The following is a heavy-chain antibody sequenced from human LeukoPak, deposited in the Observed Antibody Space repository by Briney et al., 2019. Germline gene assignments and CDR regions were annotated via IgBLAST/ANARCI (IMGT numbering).Heavy chain of an antibody. D-gene: IGHD3-9*01. CDR3: ARATTYDILTGYFDY. J-gene: IGHJ4*02. CDR1: GFTFSSYT. Sequence: GSLRLSCAASGFTFSSYTMNWVRQAPGKGLEWVSSISSSSSYIYYAESVKGRFTMSRDNAKNSLYLQMNSLRAEDTAVYYCARATTYDILTGYFDYWGQGTLVTVSS. CDR2: ISSSSSYI. V-gene: IGHV3-21*01.